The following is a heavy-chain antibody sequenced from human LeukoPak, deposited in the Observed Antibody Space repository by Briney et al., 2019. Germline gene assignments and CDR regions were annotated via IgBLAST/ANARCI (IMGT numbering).Heavy chain of an antibody. CDR1: GYTFPSYF. J-gene: IGHJ4*02. Sequence: ASVKVSCKASGYTFPSYFMHWVRQAPGQRLEWMGWINAGNGNTKYSQKFQGRIAITRDTSATTAYMELSSLRSEDTAVYYCARVGAAAGPYYFDYWGQGTLVTVSS. CDR3: ARVGAAAGPYYFDY. V-gene: IGHV1-3*01. D-gene: IGHD6-13*01. CDR2: INAGNGNT.